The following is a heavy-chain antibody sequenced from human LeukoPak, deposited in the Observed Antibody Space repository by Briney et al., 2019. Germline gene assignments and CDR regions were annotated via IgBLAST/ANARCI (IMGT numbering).Heavy chain of an antibody. D-gene: IGHD6-13*01. CDR1: GFTFGSYA. CDR3: ARERIATTGTGWFDP. V-gene: IGHV3-30-3*01. J-gene: IGHJ5*02. CDR2: ISYDGSNK. Sequence: QAGGSLRLSCTGTGFTFGSYAMHWVRQAPGQGLEWLAIISYDGSNKYFADSVKGRFTISRDNSKKTLYLQMNSLRTEDTAVYYCARERIATTGTGWFDPWGQGTLVTVSS.